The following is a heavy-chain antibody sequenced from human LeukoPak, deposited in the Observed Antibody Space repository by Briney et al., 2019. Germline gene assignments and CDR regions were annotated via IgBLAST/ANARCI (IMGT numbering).Heavy chain of an antibody. CDR3: AQGHDYGDYLNWFDP. D-gene: IGHD4-17*01. CDR2: INHSGST. CDR1: GGSFSDYY. Sequence: SETLSLTCAVYGGSFSDYYWSWIRQPPGKGLEWIGEINHSGSTNYNPSPKSRVTISVDTSKNQFSLKLSSVTAADTAVYYCAQGHDYGDYLNWFDPWGQGTLVTVSS. J-gene: IGHJ5*02. V-gene: IGHV4-34*01.